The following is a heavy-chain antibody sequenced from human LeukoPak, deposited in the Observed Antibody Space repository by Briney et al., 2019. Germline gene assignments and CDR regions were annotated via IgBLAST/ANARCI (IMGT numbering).Heavy chain of an antibody. V-gene: IGHV4-59*01. CDR2: IYYSGST. CDR1: GGSICSYY. CDR3: ARGVGPDAFDI. D-gene: IGHD1-26*01. J-gene: IGHJ3*02. Sequence: SETLSLTCTVSGGSICSYYWSWLRQPPGKRLEWIGYIYYSGSTSFSPSLKSRVTMSVDTSKNQFSLKLTSVTAADTAVYYCARGVGPDAFDIWGQGTMVTVSS.